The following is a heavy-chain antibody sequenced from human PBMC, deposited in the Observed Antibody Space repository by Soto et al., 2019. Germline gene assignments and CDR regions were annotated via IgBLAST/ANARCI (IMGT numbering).Heavy chain of an antibody. V-gene: IGHV3-23*01. D-gene: IGHD3-22*01. Sequence: PGGSVRHFCAASEFTFSSYAMNWVRQAAGKGLEWVSVGNGGDGTTYYADTGKGGYRTSRNNSNTTLDLKMNSLRAQDTAVDYCAKRTVAYDTSGRQYSDYFPINVWGQGTTVTVSS. J-gene: IGHJ6*02. CDR3: AKRTVAYDTSGRQYSDYFPINV. CDR2: GNGGDGTT. CDR1: EFTFSSYA.